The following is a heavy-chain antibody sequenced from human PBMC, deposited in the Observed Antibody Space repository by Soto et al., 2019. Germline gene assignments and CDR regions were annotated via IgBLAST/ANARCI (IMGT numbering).Heavy chain of an antibody. CDR3: ARDMHSISGYYYYGVDV. J-gene: IGHJ6*02. Sequence: SETLSLTCTVSGGSISSGGYYWSWIRQHPGKGLEWIGYIYYSGSTYYNPSLKSRVTISVDTSKNQFSLKLSSVTAADTAVYYCARDMHSISGYYYYGVDVWGQGTTVTVSS. CDR1: GGSISSGGYY. CDR2: IYYSGST. V-gene: IGHV4-31*03. D-gene: IGHD2-2*01.